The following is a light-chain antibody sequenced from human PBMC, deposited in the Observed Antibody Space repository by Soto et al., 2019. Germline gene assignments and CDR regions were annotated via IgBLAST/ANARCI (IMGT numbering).Light chain of an antibody. Sequence: EIVLTQSPATLSLSPGERATLSCRASQSIDSYLTWYQQKPGQAHRLLIYDVSKRATGIPVKVSDSGSGTGFTRTLLSLEPEDVAIYYCQQRRNWPLTFGGGTKVEIK. CDR3: QQRRNWPLT. CDR1: QSIDSY. CDR2: DVS. V-gene: IGKV3-11*01. J-gene: IGKJ4*01.